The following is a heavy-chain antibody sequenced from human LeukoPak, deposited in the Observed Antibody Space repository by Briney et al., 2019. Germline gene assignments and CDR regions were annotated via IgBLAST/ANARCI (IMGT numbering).Heavy chain of an antibody. V-gene: IGHV3-7*01. D-gene: IGHD2-8*02. CDR1: GFTFTTYY. J-gene: IGHJ4*02. CDR2: IKEDGREK. Sequence: GGSLRLSCKASGFTFTTYYMSWVRQTPGKGLEWVAHIKEDGREKVYVDSVKGRFTSSRDNANNSLYLQMNSLSAEDTAVYYCARDRGYCTGGICYTVLDYWGQGILVTVSS. CDR3: ARDRGYCTGGICYTVLDY.